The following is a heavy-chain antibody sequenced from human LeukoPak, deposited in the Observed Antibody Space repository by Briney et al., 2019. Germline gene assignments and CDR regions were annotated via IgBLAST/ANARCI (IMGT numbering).Heavy chain of an antibody. D-gene: IGHD2-2*01. CDR3: ARRWCSSTSCQFDY. J-gene: IGHJ4*02. Sequence: ASVKVSCKASGYTFTSYYMHWVRQAPGQGLEWMGIIKPSDGSTSYAQNFQGRVTMTRDTSTSTVYMELSSLRSDDTAVYYCARRWCSSTSCQFDYWGQGTLVTVSS. V-gene: IGHV1-46*01. CDR2: IKPSDGST. CDR1: GYTFTSYY.